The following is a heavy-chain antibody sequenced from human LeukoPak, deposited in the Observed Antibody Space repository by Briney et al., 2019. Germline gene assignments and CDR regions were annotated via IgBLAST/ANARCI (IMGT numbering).Heavy chain of an antibody. D-gene: IGHD4-17*01. J-gene: IGHJ3*01. CDR2: INYRGNL. CDR1: GDSVNLYY. V-gene: IGHV4-59*02. Sequence: PSETLSLTCSVSGDSVNLYYWSWIRQSPGKGLGWIGYINYRGNLFYNPSLKSRVTITLDASKNQVSPRLTSLTAADTAVYYCARNFARNSGDYGNDAFDLWGQGTMVTVSS. CDR3: ARNFARNSGDYGNDAFDL.